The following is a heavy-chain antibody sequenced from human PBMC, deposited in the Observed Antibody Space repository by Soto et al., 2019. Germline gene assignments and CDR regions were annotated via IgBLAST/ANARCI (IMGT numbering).Heavy chain of an antibody. Sequence: GGSLRLSCAASGFTFSSYLMHWVRQGPGKGLVWVSRINSDGSSTTYADSVKGRFTISRDNAKNTLYLQMNSLRAEDTAVYYCARGGRLIDYWGQGTLVTVSS. CDR2: INSDGSST. V-gene: IGHV3-74*01. J-gene: IGHJ4*02. CDR1: GFTFSSYL. D-gene: IGHD2-15*01. CDR3: ARGGRLIDY.